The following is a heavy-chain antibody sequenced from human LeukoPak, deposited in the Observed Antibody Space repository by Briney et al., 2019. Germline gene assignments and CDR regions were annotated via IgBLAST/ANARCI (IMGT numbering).Heavy chain of an antibody. Sequence: ASVKVSCKASGYTFTSYYMHWVRQAPGQGLEWMGIINPSGGSTSYAQKFQGRVTMTRDTSTSTVYMELSSLRSEDTAVYYCATGLWFGKYLDVWGKGTTVTISS. CDR1: GYTFTSYY. V-gene: IGHV1-46*01. D-gene: IGHD3-10*01. J-gene: IGHJ6*04. CDR3: ATGLWFGKYLDV. CDR2: INPSGGST.